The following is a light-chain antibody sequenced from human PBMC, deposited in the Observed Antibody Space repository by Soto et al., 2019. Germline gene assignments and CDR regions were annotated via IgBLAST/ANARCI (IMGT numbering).Light chain of an antibody. CDR1: QAIRND. CDR3: LQDYNYPRT. J-gene: IGKJ1*01. V-gene: IGKV1-6*01. Sequence: AIQMTQSPSSLSASVGDRVTITCRASQAIRNDLGWYQQKPGKAPKLLIYDASSLQSWVPSRFSGSGSGTDFTLTISSLQPEDFATYYCLQDYNYPRTFGQGTKVEIK. CDR2: DAS.